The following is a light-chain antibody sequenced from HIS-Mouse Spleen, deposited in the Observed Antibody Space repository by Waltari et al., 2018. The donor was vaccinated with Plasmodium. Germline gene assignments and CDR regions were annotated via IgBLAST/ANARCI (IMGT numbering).Light chain of an antibody. Sequence: EIVMTQSPATLSVSPGERATLSCRASQSVSGNLAWYQQKPGQAPRLLIYGASTRATGFPARFSGSGSGTEFTLTISSLQSEDFAVYYCQQYNNWSFTFGPGTKVDIK. CDR1: QSVSGN. V-gene: IGKV3-15*01. CDR3: QQYNNWSFT. CDR2: GAS. J-gene: IGKJ3*01.